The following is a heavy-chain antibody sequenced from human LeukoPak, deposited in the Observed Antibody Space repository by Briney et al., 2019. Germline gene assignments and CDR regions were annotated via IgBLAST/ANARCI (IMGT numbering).Heavy chain of an antibody. D-gene: IGHD3-10*01. J-gene: IGHJ4*02. CDR3: ARGTYHYGSGSYFRDY. Sequence: SETLSLTCAVYGGSFSGYYWSWIRQPPGKGLEWIGEINHSGSTNYNPSLKSRVTISVDTSKNQFSLKLSSVTAADTAVYYCARGTYHYGSGSYFRDYWGQGTLVTVSS. CDR1: GGSFSGYY. CDR2: INHSGST. V-gene: IGHV4-34*01.